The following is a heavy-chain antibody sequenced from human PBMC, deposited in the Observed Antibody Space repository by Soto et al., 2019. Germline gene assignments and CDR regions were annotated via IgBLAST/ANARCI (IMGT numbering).Heavy chain of an antibody. D-gene: IGHD6-19*01. CDR1: GFTFSSYE. Sequence: EVQLVESGGGLVQPGGSLRLSCAASGFTFSSYEMNWVRQAPGKGLEWVSYISSSGSTIYYADSVKGRFTISRDDAKNSLYLQMNSLRAEDTAVYYCARTPARVIGAVAGPCGWFDPWGQGTLVTVSS. CDR2: ISSSGSTI. CDR3: ARTPARVIGAVAGPCGWFDP. V-gene: IGHV3-48*03. J-gene: IGHJ5*02.